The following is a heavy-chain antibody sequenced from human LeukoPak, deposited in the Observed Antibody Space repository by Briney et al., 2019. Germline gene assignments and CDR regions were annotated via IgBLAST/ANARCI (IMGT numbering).Heavy chain of an antibody. Sequence: SETLSLTCTVSGGSISSYYWSWIRQPAGKGLEWIGRFYSGSTNYNPSLKSRATMSVDTSKNQFSLKLSSVTAADTAVYYCARDSRIMGAPGAFDYWGQGTLVTVSS. CDR2: FYSGST. CDR3: ARDSRIMGAPGAFDY. CDR1: GGSISSYY. D-gene: IGHD1-26*01. J-gene: IGHJ4*02. V-gene: IGHV4-4*07.